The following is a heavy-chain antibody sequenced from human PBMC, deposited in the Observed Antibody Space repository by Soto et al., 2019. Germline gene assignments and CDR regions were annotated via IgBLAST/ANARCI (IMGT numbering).Heavy chain of an antibody. CDR3: ATDPGLLRYFGWALGY. CDR1: GYTFTSYG. Sequence: QVQLVQSGAEVKKPGASVKVSCKASGYTFTSYGISWVRQAPGQGREWMGWNSAYNGDTNFPQKFQGRVTMTTDTSTNTAYMELRGLRSDDTDVYFCATDPGLLRYFGWALGYLGQGTLVTVSS. J-gene: IGHJ4*02. V-gene: IGHV1-18*01. D-gene: IGHD3-9*01. CDR2: NSAYNGDT.